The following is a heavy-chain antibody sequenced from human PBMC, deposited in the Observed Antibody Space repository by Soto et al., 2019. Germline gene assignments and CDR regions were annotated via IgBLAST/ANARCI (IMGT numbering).Heavy chain of an antibody. Sequence: ASVKVSCKSSGYTFMDYYLHWVRPPRGQGLAWMRWMYPGSGHTEYAEKFQGRVSMTSDTSITTAHMDLPTLSSDDTANYYYTRPSTMAGGPNNSLPNNDWGQGTLVTVSS. D-gene: IGHD6-19*01. V-gene: IGHV1-2*02. CDR2: MYPGSGHT. CDR1: GYTFMDYY. J-gene: IGHJ4*02. CDR3: TRPSTMAGGPNNSLPNND.